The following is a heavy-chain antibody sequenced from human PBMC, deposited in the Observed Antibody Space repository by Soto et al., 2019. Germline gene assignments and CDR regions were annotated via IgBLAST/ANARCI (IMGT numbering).Heavy chain of an antibody. D-gene: IGHD1-1*01. J-gene: IGHJ6*02. CDR2: ISRDGDSM. V-gene: IGHV3-11*01. CDR1: GFTFSDYY. Sequence: QVQLVESGGGLVKPGGSLRLSCAASGFTFSDYYMAWIRKAPRKGLEYVSYISRDGDSMYYADSVKGRFTISRDNAKKSLSLQMNSLRAEDTAVYYCARPNVEAIHYYHGMDVLGQGTMATFSS. CDR3: ARPNVEAIHYYHGMDV.